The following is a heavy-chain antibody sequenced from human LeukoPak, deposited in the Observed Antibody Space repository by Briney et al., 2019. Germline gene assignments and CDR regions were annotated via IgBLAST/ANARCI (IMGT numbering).Heavy chain of an antibody. J-gene: IGHJ4*02. D-gene: IGHD5-18*01. CDR2: IYDSWNT. CDR1: SGSINNHY. CDR3: ARDQIGYGLDY. V-gene: IGHV4-59*11. Sequence: PSETLSLTCIVSSGSINNHYWSWIRQPPGKGLEWIGYIYDSWNTNYNPSLQSRVTISMDASRNQFSLILTSVTAADTAVYCARDQIGYGLDYWGQGTLVTVSS.